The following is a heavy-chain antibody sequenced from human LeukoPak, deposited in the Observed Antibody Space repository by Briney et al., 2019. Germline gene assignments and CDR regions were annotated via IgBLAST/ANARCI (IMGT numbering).Heavy chain of an antibody. V-gene: IGHV3-21*01. D-gene: IGHD2-2*02. CDR2: ISSSSSYI. CDR1: GFTFSSYS. Sequence: SGGSLRLSCAASGFTFSSYSMNWVRQAPGKGLEWVSSISSSSSYIYYADSVKGRFTISRDNAKNSLYLQMNSLRAEDTAVYYCASWLGYCSSTSCYTTQFDYWGQGTLVTVSS. J-gene: IGHJ4*02. CDR3: ASWLGYCSSTSCYTTQFDY.